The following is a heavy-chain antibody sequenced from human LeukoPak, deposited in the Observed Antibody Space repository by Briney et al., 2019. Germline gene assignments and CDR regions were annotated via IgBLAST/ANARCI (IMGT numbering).Heavy chain of an antibody. CDR3: ARRPRGVAKVNWFDP. CDR2: INHSGST. V-gene: IGHV4-34*01. D-gene: IGHD3-10*01. J-gene: IGHJ5*02. CDR1: GGSFSGYY. Sequence: SETLSLTCAVDGGSFSGYYWSWIRQPPGKGLEWIGEINHSGSTNYNPSLKSRVTISVDTSKNQFSLKLSSVTAADTAVYYCARRPRGVAKVNWFDPWGQGTLVTVSS.